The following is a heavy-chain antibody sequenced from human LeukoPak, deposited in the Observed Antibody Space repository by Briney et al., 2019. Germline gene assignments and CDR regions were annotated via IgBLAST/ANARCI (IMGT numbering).Heavy chain of an antibody. J-gene: IGHJ4*02. V-gene: IGHV3-21*01. CDR1: GFTFSSYS. CDR3: ARAYYYDVSVTPDY. D-gene: IGHD3-22*01. Sequence: GGSLRLSCAASGFTFSSYSMNWVRQAPGKGLEWVSSISSDSSYISYAESVKGRFTISRDNAKNSLSLQMNSLRAEDTAVYYCARAYYYDVSVTPDYWGQGTLVTVSS. CDR2: ISSDSSYI.